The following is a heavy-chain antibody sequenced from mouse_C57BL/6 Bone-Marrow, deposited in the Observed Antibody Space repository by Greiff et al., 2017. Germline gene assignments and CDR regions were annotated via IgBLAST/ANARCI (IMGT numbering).Heavy chain of an antibody. CDR2: ISSGGSYT. Sequence: EVQGVESGGDLVKPGGSQKLSCAASGFTFSSYGMSWVRQTPDKRLEWVATISSGGSYTYYPDSVKGRFTISRDNAKNTLYLQMSSLKSEDTAMYYCARRLLRWFAYWGQGTLVTVSA. V-gene: IGHV5-6*01. D-gene: IGHD2-3*01. CDR3: ARRLLRWFAY. CDR1: GFTFSSYG. J-gene: IGHJ3*01.